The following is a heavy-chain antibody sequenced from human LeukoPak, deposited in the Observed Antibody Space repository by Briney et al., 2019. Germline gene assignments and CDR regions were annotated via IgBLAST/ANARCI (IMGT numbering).Heavy chain of an antibody. CDR2: ISGDGDNT. CDR3: ARDWRVGWFGELSPYFDY. Sequence: GGSLRLSCAASGFTFSSYAMSWVRQAPGKGLEWVSSISGDGDNTYYGDSVKGRFTISRDNSKNTLYLQMNSLRAEDTAVYYCARDWRVGWFGELSPYFDYWGQGTLVTVSS. J-gene: IGHJ4*02. V-gene: IGHV3-23*01. D-gene: IGHD3-10*01. CDR1: GFTFSSYA.